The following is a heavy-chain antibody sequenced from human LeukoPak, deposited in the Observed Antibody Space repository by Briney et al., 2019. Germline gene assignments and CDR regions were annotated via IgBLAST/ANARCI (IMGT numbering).Heavy chain of an antibody. CDR1: GGSISSYY. D-gene: IGHD2-2*01. V-gene: IGHV4-59*01. CDR3: ARGRRQPYLPVHFDY. Sequence: RTSEALSLTCTVSGGSISSYYWSWIRQPPGKGLEWIGYIYYSGSTNYNPSLKSRVTISVDTSKNQFSLKLSSVTAADTAVYYCARGRRQPYLPVHFDYWGQGTLVTVSS. CDR2: IYYSGST. J-gene: IGHJ4*02.